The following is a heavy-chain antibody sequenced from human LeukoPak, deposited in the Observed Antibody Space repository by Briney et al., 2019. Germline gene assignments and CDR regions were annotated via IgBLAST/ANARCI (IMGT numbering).Heavy chain of an antibody. V-gene: IGHV3-73*01. J-gene: IGHJ4*02. CDR3: TRQRWIVGADFDY. CDR2: IRSKVNSYAT. Sequence: GGSLRLSCAASGFTFSGSDMNWVRQASGKGLKWVGRIRSKVNSYATAYAASVKGRFTISGDDSKNTAYPQMNSLKTEDTAVYYCTRQRWIVGADFDYWGQGTLVAVSS. D-gene: IGHD1-26*01. CDR1: GFTFSGSD.